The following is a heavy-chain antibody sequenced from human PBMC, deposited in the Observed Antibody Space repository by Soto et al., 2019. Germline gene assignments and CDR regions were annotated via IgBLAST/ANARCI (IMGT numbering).Heavy chain of an antibody. Sequence: ASVKISCKASGYTVTSYGISWVRQAPGQGLEWMGWISAYDGNTNYAQKLQGRVTMTTDTSTSTAYVELRSLRSDDTAVYYCARGPTSNVWYVDFEYWGEGSMVIVSS. D-gene: IGHD6-19*01. CDR1: GYTVTSYG. CDR2: ISAYDGNT. J-gene: IGHJ4*02. CDR3: ARGPTSNVWYVDFEY. V-gene: IGHV1-18*04.